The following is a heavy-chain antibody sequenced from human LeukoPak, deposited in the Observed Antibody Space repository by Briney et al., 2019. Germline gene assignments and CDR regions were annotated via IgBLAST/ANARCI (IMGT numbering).Heavy chain of an antibody. CDR3: ARRPKYCSGGSCYGNYFDY. CDR1: GVSLSSYY. J-gene: IGHJ4*02. CDR2: FYTSGST. Sequence: SETLSLTCAVSGVSLSSYYLGWVRQPAGKGLEWVGGFYTSGSTNYNPSLKSRVTMSVDTSKNQFSLKLSSVTAADTAVYYCARRPKYCSGGSCYGNYFDYWGQGTLVTVSS. D-gene: IGHD2-15*01. V-gene: IGHV4-59*10.